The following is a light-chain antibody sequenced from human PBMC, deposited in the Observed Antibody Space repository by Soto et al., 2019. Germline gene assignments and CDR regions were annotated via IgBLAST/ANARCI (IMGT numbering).Light chain of an antibody. CDR1: QGISNY. CDR3: QKYDRAPFT. CDR2: GAS. J-gene: IGKJ3*01. Sequence: DIQMTQSPSTLSASIGDIVTITCRASQGISNYLAWYQQKPGRLPKLLLFGASTLQSGVPARFSGSGSGTLFTLTINGLLPEDVATYYCQKYDRAPFTFGPGTKVDI. V-gene: IGKV1-27*01.